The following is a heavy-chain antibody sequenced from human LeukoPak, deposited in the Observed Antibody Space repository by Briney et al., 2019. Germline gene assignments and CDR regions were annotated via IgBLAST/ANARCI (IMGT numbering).Heavy chain of an antibody. CDR1: GGSISSYY. CDR2: IYYSGST. Sequence: SETLSLTCTVSGGSISSYYWSWIRQPPGKGLERIGYIYYSGSTNYNPSLESRVTISVDTSKNQFSLKLSSVTAADTAVYYCARGKPYYYYYYMDVWGKGTTVTVSS. CDR3: ARGKPYYYYYYMDV. V-gene: IGHV4-59*01. J-gene: IGHJ6*03.